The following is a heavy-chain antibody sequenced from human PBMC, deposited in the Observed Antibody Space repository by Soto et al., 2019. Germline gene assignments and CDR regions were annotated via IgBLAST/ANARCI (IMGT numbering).Heavy chain of an antibody. D-gene: IGHD3-22*01. V-gene: IGHV3-73*02. CDR3: TRHPTGSGYGSDY. CDR1: GFTFSGSA. CDR2: IRSKANSYAT. Sequence: VQLVESGGGLVQPGGSLKLSCAASGFTFSGSAMHWVRQASGKGLEWVGRIRSKANSYATAYAASVKGRFTISRDDSKNTAYLQMNSLKTEDTAVYYCTRHPTGSGYGSDYWGQGTLVTVSS. J-gene: IGHJ4*02.